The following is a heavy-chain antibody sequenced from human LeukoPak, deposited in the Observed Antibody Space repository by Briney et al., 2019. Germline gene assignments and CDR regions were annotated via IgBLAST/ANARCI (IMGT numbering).Heavy chain of an antibody. CDR1: GYTFTTYA. Sequence: ASVTVSCKASGYTFTTYAMNWVRQAPGQGLEWMGWIDTNTGNPTYAQGFTGRFVFSLDTSVSTAFLQISSLEAEDTAVYYCARVLSSGYAIGFDYWGQGTLVTVSS. V-gene: IGHV7-4-1*02. J-gene: IGHJ4*02. CDR2: IDTNTGNP. D-gene: IGHD5-12*01. CDR3: ARVLSSGYAIGFDY.